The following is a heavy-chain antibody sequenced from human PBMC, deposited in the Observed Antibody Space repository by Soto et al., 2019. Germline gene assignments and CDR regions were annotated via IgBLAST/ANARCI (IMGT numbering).Heavy chain of an antibody. Sequence: SVKVSCKASGGTFSSYAISWVRQAPGQGLEWMGGIIPIFGTANYAQKFQGRVTITADESTSTAYMELSSLRSEDTAVYYCARVLQRKLAEGIYQYYGMDVWGQGTTVTVSS. CDR1: GGTFSSYA. V-gene: IGHV1-69*13. CDR2: IIPIFGTA. D-gene: IGHD2-2*02. J-gene: IGHJ6*02. CDR3: ARVLQRKLAEGIYQYYGMDV.